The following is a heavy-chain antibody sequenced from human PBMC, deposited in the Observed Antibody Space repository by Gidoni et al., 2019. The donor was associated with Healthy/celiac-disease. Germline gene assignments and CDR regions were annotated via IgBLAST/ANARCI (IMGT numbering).Heavy chain of an antibody. Sequence: QVQLQESGPGLVKPSETLSPTCTVSGGPISSYYWSWIRQPPGKGLEWIGYIYYSGGTTYNPSLKSRVTISVDTSKNQFSLKLSSVTAADTAVYYCARDAPDYGNWFDPWGQGTLVTVSS. V-gene: IGHV4-59*01. CDR2: IYYSGGT. CDR1: GGPISSYY. D-gene: IGHD4-17*01. J-gene: IGHJ5*02. CDR3: ARDAPDYGNWFDP.